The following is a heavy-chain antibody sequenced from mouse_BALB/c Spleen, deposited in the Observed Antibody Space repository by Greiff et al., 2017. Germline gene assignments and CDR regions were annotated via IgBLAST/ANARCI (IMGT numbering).Heavy chain of an antibody. CDR3: ARGGSSHGDFDY. CDR1: GFPFSSYG. J-gene: IGHJ2*01. CDR2: INSNGGST. Sequence: EVQLVESGGGLVQPGGSLKLSCAASGFPFSSYGMSWVRQTPDKRLELVATINSNGGSTYYPDSVKGRFTISRDNAKNTLYLQMSSLKSEDTAMYDCARGGSSHGDFDYWGQGTTLTVSS. D-gene: IGHD1-1*01. V-gene: IGHV5-6-3*01.